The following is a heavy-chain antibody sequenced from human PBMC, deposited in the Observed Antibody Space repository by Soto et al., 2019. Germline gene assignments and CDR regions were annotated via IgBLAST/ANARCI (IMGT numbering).Heavy chain of an antibody. CDR1: GFTFSSYG. CDR2: ISYDGSNK. Sequence: PGGSLRLSCAASGFTFSSYGMHWVRQAPGKGLEWVAVISYDGSNKYYADSVKGRFTISRDNSKNTLYLQMNSLRAEDTAVYYCAKAHIAVIAAAGLPKIPKHYYYYGMDVWGQGTTVTFSS. D-gene: IGHD6-13*01. CDR3: AKAHIAVIAAAGLPKIPKHYYYYGMDV. J-gene: IGHJ6*02. V-gene: IGHV3-30*18.